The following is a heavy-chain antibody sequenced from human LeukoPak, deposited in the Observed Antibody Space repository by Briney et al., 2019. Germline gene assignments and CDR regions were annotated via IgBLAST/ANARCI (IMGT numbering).Heavy chain of an antibody. CDR2: ISSSSRTI. J-gene: IGHJ5*02. D-gene: IGHD2-2*01. Sequence: GGSLRLSCAASGYTFSSYSMNWVRQAPGKGLEWVSYISSSSRTIYYADSVKGRFTISRDNAKNSLYLQMNSLRAEDTAVYYCARDRGVVVPAAMGDINWFDPWGQGTLVTVSS. CDR1: GYTFSSYS. CDR3: ARDRGVVVPAAMGDINWFDP. V-gene: IGHV3-48*04.